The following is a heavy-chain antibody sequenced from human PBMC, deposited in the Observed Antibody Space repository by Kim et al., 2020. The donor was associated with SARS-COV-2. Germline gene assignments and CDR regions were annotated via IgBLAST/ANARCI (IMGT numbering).Heavy chain of an antibody. CDR3: VRLLGWGRFDP. D-gene: IGHD3-16*01. CDR1: GFTFSNYW. J-gene: IGHJ5*02. V-gene: IGHV3-7*01. CDR2: IKYDGSQT. Sequence: GGSLRLSCAVSGFTFSNYWMSWVRQAPGKGLEWVARIKYDGSQTNYVDSVKGRFNISRDNAKASLYLQMNSLRVEDTAVYYCVRLLGWGRFDPLGPGTLV.